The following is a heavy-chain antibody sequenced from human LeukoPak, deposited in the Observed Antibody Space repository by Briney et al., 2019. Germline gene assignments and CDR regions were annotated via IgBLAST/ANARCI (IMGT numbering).Heavy chain of an antibody. CDR1: GYTFTSYD. V-gene: IGHV1-8*01. J-gene: IGHJ6*02. CDR3: ARAAAGSYYYYYYGMDV. CDR2: MNPNSGNT. D-gene: IGHD6-13*01. Sequence: GASVKVSCKASGYTFTSYDINWVRQATGQGLKWMGWMNPNSGNTGYAQKFQGRVTMTRNTSISTAYMELSSLRSEDTAVYYCARAAAGSYYYYYYGMDVWGQGTTVTVSS.